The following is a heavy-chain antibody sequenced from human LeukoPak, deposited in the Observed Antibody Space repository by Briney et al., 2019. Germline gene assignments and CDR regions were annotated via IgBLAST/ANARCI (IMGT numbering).Heavy chain of an antibody. Sequence: GGSLRLSCSASGFTVSSNFMSWVRQAPGKGLEWISIIQSGGGTSYADSVKGRFTISRDNSKNTLYLQMNSLRAEDTAVYYCARTYSFAFDPWGQGTLVTVSS. J-gene: IGHJ5*02. D-gene: IGHD5-12*01. CDR3: ARTYSFAFDP. CDR2: IQSGGGT. V-gene: IGHV3-66*01. CDR1: GFTVSSNF.